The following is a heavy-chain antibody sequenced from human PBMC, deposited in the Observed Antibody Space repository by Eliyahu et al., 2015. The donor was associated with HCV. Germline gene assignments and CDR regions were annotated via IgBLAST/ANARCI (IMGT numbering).Heavy chain of an antibody. Sequence: EVQLVESGGGLVKPGGSLRLSCAASGFTLSSYGMHWVRQAPGKGLEWVSSISSSSSFIYYADSVKGRFTISRDNAKKSLYLQMNSLRAEDTAVYYCTRDLGSTLAAANTEYFQHWGQGTLVTVSS. J-gene: IGHJ1*01. CDR1: GFTLSSYG. V-gene: IGHV3-21*01. CDR3: TRDLGSTLAAANTEYFQH. D-gene: IGHD6-13*01. CDR2: ISSSSSFI.